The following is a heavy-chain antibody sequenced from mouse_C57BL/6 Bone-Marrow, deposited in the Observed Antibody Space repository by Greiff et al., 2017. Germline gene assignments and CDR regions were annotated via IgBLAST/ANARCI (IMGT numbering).Heavy chain of an antibody. Sequence: VQLQQPGAELVRPGSSVKLSCKASGYTFTRYWLDWVKQRPGQGLEWIGNIYPSDSETHYNQKFKDKATLTVDKSSSTAYMQLSSLTSEDSAVYYCASGTIPYYFDYWGQGTTLTVSS. CDR2: IYPSDSET. V-gene: IGHV1-61*01. CDR3: ASGTIPYYFDY. D-gene: IGHD2-12*01. J-gene: IGHJ2*01. CDR1: GYTFTRYW.